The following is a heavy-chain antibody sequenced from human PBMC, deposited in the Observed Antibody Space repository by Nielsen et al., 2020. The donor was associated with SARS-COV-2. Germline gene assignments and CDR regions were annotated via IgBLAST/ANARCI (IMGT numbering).Heavy chain of an antibody. CDR3: AREGQPDYYYGMDV. Sequence: ASVKVSCKASGYTFTSYAMHWVRQAPGQRLEWMGWINAGNGNTKYSQKFQGRVTITRDTSASTAYMELRSLRSDDTAVYYCAREGQPDYYYGMDVWGQGTTVTVSS. D-gene: IGHD2-2*01. CDR1: GYTFTSYA. V-gene: IGHV1-3*01. J-gene: IGHJ6*02. CDR2: INAGNGNT.